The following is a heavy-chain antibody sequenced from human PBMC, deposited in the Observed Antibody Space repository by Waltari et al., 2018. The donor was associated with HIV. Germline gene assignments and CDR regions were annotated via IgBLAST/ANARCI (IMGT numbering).Heavy chain of an antibody. V-gene: IGHV4-39*01. D-gene: IGHD6-6*01. CDR1: GGSISSSSYY. CDR2: IYYSGST. J-gene: IGHJ4*02. Sequence: QLQLQESGPGLVKPSETLSLTCTVSGGSISSSSYYWGWIRQPPGKGLEWIGSIYYSGSTYYNPSLKSRVTISVDTSKNQFSLKLSSVTAADTAVYYCATHSSSLNSCDYWGQGTLVTVSS. CDR3: ATHSSSLNSCDY.